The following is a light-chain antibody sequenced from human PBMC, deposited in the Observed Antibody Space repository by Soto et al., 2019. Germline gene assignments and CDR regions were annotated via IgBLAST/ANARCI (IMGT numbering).Light chain of an antibody. V-gene: IGKV3-20*01. CDR2: AAS. CDR1: QSVHSRY. Sequence: LVLTQSPGTLSLSPGERATLSCWANQSVHSRYLSWYQQKVGQAPRLLIFAASRRATGIPDRFSGSGSGTDFTLTISRLEPEDFAVYYCQQFDDSQWTFGQGTKVEIK. J-gene: IGKJ1*01. CDR3: QQFDDSQWT.